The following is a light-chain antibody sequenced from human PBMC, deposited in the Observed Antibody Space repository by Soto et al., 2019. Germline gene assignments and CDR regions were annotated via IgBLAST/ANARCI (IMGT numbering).Light chain of an antibody. J-gene: IGKJ1*01. CDR2: KAS. CDR3: QHYNNYSES. V-gene: IGKV1-5*03. Sequence: DIQMTQSPSTLSGSVGDRVTITCRAGQTISSWLAWYQQKPGKAPKLLIYKASTLKSGVPSRFSGRGFVTEFKLTISSQQPDDFATYYCQHYNNYSESFGQATKVELK. CDR1: QTISSW.